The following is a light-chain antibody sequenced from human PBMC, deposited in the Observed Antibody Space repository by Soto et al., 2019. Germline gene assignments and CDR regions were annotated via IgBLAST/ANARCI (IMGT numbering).Light chain of an antibody. CDR3: CSYAGSTTWV. J-gene: IGLJ3*02. V-gene: IGLV2-23*01. Sequence: QSALTQPASVSGSPGQSITISCTGTSSDVGGYKLVSWYQQHPGKDPKVLLYEGSERPSGVSDRFSGSKSGNTASLTISGLQAEDEADYYCCSYAGSTTWVFGGGTQLTVL. CDR2: EGS. CDR1: SSDVGGYKL.